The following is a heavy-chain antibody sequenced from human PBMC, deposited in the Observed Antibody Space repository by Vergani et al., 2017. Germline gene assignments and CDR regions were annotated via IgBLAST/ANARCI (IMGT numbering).Heavy chain of an antibody. J-gene: IGHJ4*02. D-gene: IGHD3-10*01. Sequence: QVQLVQSGAEVKKPGSSVKVSCKASGGTFSSYAISWVRQAPGQGLEWMGGIIPIFGTANYAQKFQGRVTITADESTSTAYMELRSLRSDDTAVYYCARARMVRGVIIKSLFDYWGQGTLVTVSS. V-gene: IGHV1-69*01. CDR1: GGTFSSYA. CDR2: IIPIFGTA. CDR3: ARARMVRGVIIKSLFDY.